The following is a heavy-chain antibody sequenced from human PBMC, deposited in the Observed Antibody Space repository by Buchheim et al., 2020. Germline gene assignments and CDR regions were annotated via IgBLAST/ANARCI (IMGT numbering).Heavy chain of an antibody. CDR1: GYTFTSYY. Sequence: QVQLVQSGAEVKKPGASVKVSCKASGYTFTSYYMHWVRQAPGQGLEWMGIINPSGGSTSYAQTFQGRVTITRDTSTSTVYMELSSLRSEDTAVYYCARDRSIVVVIAPYYMDVWGKGTT. CDR2: INPSGGST. D-gene: IGHD2-21*01. CDR3: ARDRSIVVVIAPYYMDV. J-gene: IGHJ6*03. V-gene: IGHV1-46*01.